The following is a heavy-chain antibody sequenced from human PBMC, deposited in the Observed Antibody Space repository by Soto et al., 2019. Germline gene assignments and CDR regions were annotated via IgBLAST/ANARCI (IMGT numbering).Heavy chain of an antibody. Sequence: ASVKVSCKASGYTFTSYYMHWVRQAPGQGLEWMGIINPSGGSTSYAQKFQGRVTMTRDTSTSTVYMELSSLRSEDTAVYYCARYLLPEQWRQYYFGMDVWGQGTTVTVSS. J-gene: IGHJ6*02. CDR3: ARYLLPEQWRQYYFGMDV. CDR1: GYTFTSYY. D-gene: IGHD6-19*01. CDR2: INPSGGST. V-gene: IGHV1-46*03.